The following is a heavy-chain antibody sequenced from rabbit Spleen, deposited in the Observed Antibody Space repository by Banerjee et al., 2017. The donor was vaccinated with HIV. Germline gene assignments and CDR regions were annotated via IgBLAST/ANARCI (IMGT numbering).Heavy chain of an antibody. CDR2: IYGGSSGSA. V-gene: IGHV1S40*01. Sequence: QSLEESGGDLVKPGASLTLTCIASGIDFTKYYISWVRQAPGKGLEWSACIYGGSSGSAYYASWAKGRFTISKTSSTTVTLQMTSLTAADTATYFCARDDWSRYGMDLWGPGTLVTVS. CDR1: GIDFTKYY. CDR3: ARDDWSRYGMDL. J-gene: IGHJ6*01. D-gene: IGHD2-1*01.